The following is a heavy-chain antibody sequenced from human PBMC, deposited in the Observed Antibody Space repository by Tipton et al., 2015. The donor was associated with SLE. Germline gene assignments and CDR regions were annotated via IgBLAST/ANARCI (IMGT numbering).Heavy chain of an antibody. CDR2: IYTSGST. D-gene: IGHD5-24*01. CDR1: GGSFSGYS. Sequence: TLSLTCAVYGGSFSGYSWSWIRQPAGKGLEWIGRIYTSGSTNYNPSLKSRVTISVDTSKNQFSLKLSSVTAADTAVYYCATREADWYFDLWGRGTLVTVSS. J-gene: IGHJ2*01. CDR3: ATREADWYFDL. V-gene: IGHV4-59*10.